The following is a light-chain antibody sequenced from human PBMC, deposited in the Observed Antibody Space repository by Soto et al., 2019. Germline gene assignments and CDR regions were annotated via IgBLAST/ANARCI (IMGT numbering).Light chain of an antibody. CDR1: QSVTSN. CDR2: GAS. Sequence: EIVMTQSPATLSVSPGERATLSCRASQSVTSNLAWYQQKLGQAPRVLIYGASTRATGIPARFSGSGSETEFILTISSLQSEDSATYYCQHYNTWPWTFGQGTKVDIK. CDR3: QHYNTWPWT. V-gene: IGKV3-15*01. J-gene: IGKJ1*01.